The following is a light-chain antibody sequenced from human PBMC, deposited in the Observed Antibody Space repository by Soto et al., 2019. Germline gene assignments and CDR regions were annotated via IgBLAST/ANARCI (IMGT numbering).Light chain of an antibody. J-gene: IGKJ1*01. CDR1: QGIGSA. Sequence: AIQLTQSPSSLSASVGDRVTITCRASQGIGSALAWYQQKPGKAPKLLIYDASSLESGVPSRFSGSGSGTEFTLTISSLQPDDFATYYCQQYNSYWTFGQGTKVDNK. CDR3: QQYNSYWT. CDR2: DAS. V-gene: IGKV1-13*02.